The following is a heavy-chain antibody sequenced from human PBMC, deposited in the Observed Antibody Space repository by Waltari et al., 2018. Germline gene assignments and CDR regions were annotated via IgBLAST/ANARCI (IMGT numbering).Heavy chain of an antibody. CDR3: AREYYDSSGSEIDY. CDR1: GGSISSGSYY. D-gene: IGHD3-22*01. V-gene: IGHV4-61*02. CDR2: IYTSGST. J-gene: IGHJ4*02. Sequence: QVQLQESGPGLVKPSQTLSLTCTVSGGSISSGSYYWSWIRQPAGKGLEWIGRIYTSGSTNYNPSPKSRVTISVDKSKNQFSPKLSSGTAADTAVYYCAREYYDSSGSEIDYWGQGTLVTVSS.